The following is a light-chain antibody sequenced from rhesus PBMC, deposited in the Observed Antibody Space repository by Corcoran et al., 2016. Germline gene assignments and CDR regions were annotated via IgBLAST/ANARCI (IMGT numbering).Light chain of an antibody. J-gene: IGKJ1*01. CDR2: AAS. V-gene: IGKV1-33*02. CDR3: QQHNTYPWT. CDR1: QGISSW. Sequence: DIQMTQSPSSLSASVGDRVTITCQASQGISSWLAWYQQKPGKAPKLLIYAASSLQSGGPSRFSGSGAGTDFTLTVSSLQPEDFATYYCQQHNTYPWTFGQGTKVEIK.